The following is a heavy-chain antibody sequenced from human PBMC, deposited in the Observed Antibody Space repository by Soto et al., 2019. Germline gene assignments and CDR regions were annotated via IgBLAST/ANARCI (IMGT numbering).Heavy chain of an antibody. CDR1: GDSMNNNNW. CDR3: ARAGLGLAFDS. V-gene: IGHV4-4*02. D-gene: IGHD6-19*01. Sequence: QVQLQESGPGLVKPSGTLSLTCAVSGDSMNNNNWWSWVRQSPRKGLEWIAEIYHSGATNYNPAPQSRVTISIDKSEKQFSLKLTSVTAADTAVYYCARAGLGLAFDSWGQGALVTVSS. CDR2: IYHSGAT. J-gene: IGHJ5*01.